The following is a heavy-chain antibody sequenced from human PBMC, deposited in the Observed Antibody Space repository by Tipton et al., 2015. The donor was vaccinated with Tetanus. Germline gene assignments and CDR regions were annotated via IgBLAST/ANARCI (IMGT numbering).Heavy chain of an antibody. CDR3: TRHRRGDGYNLGAY. D-gene: IGHD5-24*01. Sequence: SLRLSCAASGFIFSSYGIHWVRQAPGKGLEWVAVSWYDSTDKYYADSVKGRFTISRDNSKNTLYLQMNSLRVEDTALYYCTRHRRGDGYNLGAYWGPGTLVTVSS. CDR1: GFIFSSYG. CDR2: SWYDSTDK. V-gene: IGHV3-33*01. J-gene: IGHJ4*02.